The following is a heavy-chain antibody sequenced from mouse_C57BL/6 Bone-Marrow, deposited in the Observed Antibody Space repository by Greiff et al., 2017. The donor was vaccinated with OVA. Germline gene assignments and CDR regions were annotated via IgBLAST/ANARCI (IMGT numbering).Heavy chain of an antibody. CDR2: IYPRSGNT. J-gene: IGHJ1*03. D-gene: IGHD1-1*01. V-gene: IGHV1-81*01. Sequence: VKLQESGAELARPGASVKLSCKASGYTFTSYGISWVKQRTGQGLEWIGEIYPRSGNTYYNEKFKGKATLTADKSSSTAYMELRSLTSEDSAVYFCARNYYGSSSYWYFDVWGTGTTVTVSS. CDR3: ARNYYGSSSYWYFDV. CDR1: GYTFTSYG.